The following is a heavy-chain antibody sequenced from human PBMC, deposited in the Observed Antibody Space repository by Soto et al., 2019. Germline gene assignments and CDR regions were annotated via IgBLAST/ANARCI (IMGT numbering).Heavy chain of an antibody. Sequence: GGSLRLSCAASGFTFSSYSMNWVRQAPGKGLEWVSSISSSSSYIYYADSVKGRFTISRDNAKNSLYLQMNSLRAEDTAVYYCARETVTTVTPVDYWGQGTLVTVSS. CDR3: ARETVTTVTPVDY. V-gene: IGHV3-21*01. CDR2: ISSSSSYI. CDR1: GFTFSSYS. J-gene: IGHJ4*02. D-gene: IGHD4-17*01.